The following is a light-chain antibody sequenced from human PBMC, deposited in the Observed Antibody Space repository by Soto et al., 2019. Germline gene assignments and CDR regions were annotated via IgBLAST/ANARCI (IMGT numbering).Light chain of an antibody. CDR2: GAS. CDR1: ERLSSVY. Sequence: EIVLTQSPGTLSLSPGERATLSCRASERLSSVYLAWYQQRPGQPPRLLIYGASSRATGIPDRFSGSASGTDFTLTINRLEPEDFAVYYCQLYGTSPPFGQGTRLEI. J-gene: IGKJ5*01. CDR3: QLYGTSPP. V-gene: IGKV3-20*01.